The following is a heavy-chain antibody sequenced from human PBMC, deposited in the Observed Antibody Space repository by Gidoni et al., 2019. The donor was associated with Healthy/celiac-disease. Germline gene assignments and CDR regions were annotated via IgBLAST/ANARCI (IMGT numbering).Heavy chain of an antibody. CDR3: AKDHHDYGEHHFDY. CDR2: ISYDGSNK. Sequence: QVQLVESGGGVVQPGRSLRLSCAASGFTFSSYGMHWVRQAPGKGLEWVAVISYDGSNKYYADSVKGRFTISRDNSKNTLYLQMNSLRAEDTAVYYCAKDHHDYGEHHFDYWGQGTLVTVSS. CDR1: GFTFSSYG. V-gene: IGHV3-30*18. D-gene: IGHD4-17*01. J-gene: IGHJ4*02.